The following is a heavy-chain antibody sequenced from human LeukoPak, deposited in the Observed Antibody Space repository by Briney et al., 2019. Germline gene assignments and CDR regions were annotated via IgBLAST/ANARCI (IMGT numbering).Heavy chain of an antibody. Sequence: SVKVSCKASGGTSSSYAISWVRQAPGQGLEWMGRIIPIFGIANYAQKFQGRVTITADKSTSTAYMELSSLRSEDTAVYYCARVDDTSDYWGQGTLVTVSS. CDR2: IIPIFGIA. J-gene: IGHJ4*02. CDR3: ARVDDTSDY. D-gene: IGHD3-22*01. CDR1: GGTSSSYA. V-gene: IGHV1-69*04.